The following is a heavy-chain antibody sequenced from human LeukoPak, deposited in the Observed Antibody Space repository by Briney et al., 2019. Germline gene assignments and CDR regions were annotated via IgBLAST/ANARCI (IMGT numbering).Heavy chain of an antibody. CDR1: GYTFTSYD. D-gene: IGHD3-3*01. CDR3: ARIFTYYDFWSGYYNYYGMDV. V-gene: IGHV1-8*01. J-gene: IGHJ6*02. CDR2: MNPNSGNT. Sequence: GASVKVSCKASGYTFTSYDINWVRQATGQGLEWMGWMNPNSGNTSYAQKFQGRVTMTRNTSISTAYMELSSLRSEDTAVYYCARIFTYYDFWSGYYNYYGMDVWGQGTTVTVSS.